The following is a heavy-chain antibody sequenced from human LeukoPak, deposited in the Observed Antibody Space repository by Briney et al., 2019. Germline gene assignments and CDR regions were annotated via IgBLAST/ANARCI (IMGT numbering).Heavy chain of an antibody. V-gene: IGHV3-23*01. J-gene: IGHJ4*02. CDR1: GITLSNYG. Sequence: GGSLRLSCAVSGITLSNYGMTWVRQAPGKGLEWVAGISDTGGRTNYADSVKGRFTISRDNPKDTLYLQMNSLRAEDTAVYFCAKRGVVIRVILVGFHKEAYYFDSWGQGALVTVSS. D-gene: IGHD3-22*01. CDR2: ISDTGGRT. CDR3: AKRGVVIRVILVGFHKEAYYFDS.